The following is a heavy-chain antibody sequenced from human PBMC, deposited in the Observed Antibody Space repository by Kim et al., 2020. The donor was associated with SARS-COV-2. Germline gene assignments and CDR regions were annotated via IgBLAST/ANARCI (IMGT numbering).Heavy chain of an antibody. CDR2: TDPSGDT. V-gene: IGHV4-34*01. D-gene: IGHD3-10*01. CDR3: ARQGSGSGTHGALHI. Sequence: SETLSLTCAVYVGSFSGYFWTWVRQVPGKGLEWIGETDPSGDTRYNPSLQSRVTILVDKSKNQFSLRLISMISADTAVYYCARQGSGSGTHGALHIWG. CDR1: VGSFSGYF. J-gene: IGHJ3*02.